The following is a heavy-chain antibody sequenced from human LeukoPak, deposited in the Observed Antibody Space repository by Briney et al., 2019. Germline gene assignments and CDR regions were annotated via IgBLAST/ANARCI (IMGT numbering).Heavy chain of an antibody. J-gene: IGHJ4*02. CDR2: ISSDGVNK. CDR1: GFTFSSYG. D-gene: IGHD3-22*01. V-gene: IGHV3-30*18. Sequence: GGSLRLSCAASGFTFSSYGMHWVRQAPGKGLEWVAVISSDGVNKYSADSVKGRFTISRDNSKNTLYLQMNSLRAEDTAVYYCAKGQNYYDGSGYYSTDYWGQGTPVTVSS. CDR3: AKGQNYYDGSGYYSTDY.